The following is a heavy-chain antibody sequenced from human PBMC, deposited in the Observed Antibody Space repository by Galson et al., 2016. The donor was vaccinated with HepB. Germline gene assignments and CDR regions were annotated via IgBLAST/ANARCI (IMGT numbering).Heavy chain of an antibody. J-gene: IGHJ6*02. Sequence: SLRLSCAASGFTFSSYSMHWVRQAPGKGLAGVSYISSSSSTIHYADSAKGRFTISRDNAKNSLYLTMNSLRDEDTAVYYCASDLSSGWYSPYYYYGMDVWGQGTTVTVSS. CDR2: ISSSSSTI. CDR1: GFTFSSYS. V-gene: IGHV3-48*02. CDR3: ASDLSSGWYSPYYYYGMDV. D-gene: IGHD6-19*01.